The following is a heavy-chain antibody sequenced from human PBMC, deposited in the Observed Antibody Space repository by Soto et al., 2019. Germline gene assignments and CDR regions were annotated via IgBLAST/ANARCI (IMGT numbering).Heavy chain of an antibody. D-gene: IGHD3-16*01. CDR2: ISFDGSNT. Sequence: QVQLVESGGGVVQPGRSLRLSCAASGFTFRNYAMHWVRQAPGKGLEWVTVISFDGSNTYYADSVKGRFTISRDNSKNTLYLQMNSLRAEDTAVYYCAWGAPFDYWGQGALVTVSS. V-gene: IGHV3-30-3*01. J-gene: IGHJ4*02. CDR1: GFTFRNYA. CDR3: AWGAPFDY.